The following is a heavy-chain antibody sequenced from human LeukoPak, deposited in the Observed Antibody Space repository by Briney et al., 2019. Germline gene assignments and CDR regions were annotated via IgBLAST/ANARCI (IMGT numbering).Heavy chain of an antibody. CDR2: IYTSGST. J-gene: IGHJ5*02. CDR3: AGRRYYGSGSYRGWFDP. CDR1: GGSISSHY. V-gene: IGHV4-4*07. D-gene: IGHD3-10*01. Sequence: SETLSLTCSVSGGSISSHYWNWIRQPAGKGLEWIGRIYTSGSTNYNSSLKSRVTMSIDTSKNQLSLKLSSVTAADTAVYYCAGRRYYGSGSYRGWFDPWGQGTLVTVSS.